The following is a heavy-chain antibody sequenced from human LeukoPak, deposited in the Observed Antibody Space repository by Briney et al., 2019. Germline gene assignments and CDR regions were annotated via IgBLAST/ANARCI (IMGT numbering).Heavy chain of an antibody. CDR1: GFTFSSYW. D-gene: IGHD6-19*01. CDR3: AGGGYSSGWRFDY. CDR2: IKQDGSEK. V-gene: IGHV3-7*03. Sequence: GGSLRLSCAASGFTFSSYWMSWVRQAPGKGLEWVANIKQDGSEKYYVDSVKGRFTISRDNTKNSLYLQMNSLRAEDTAVYYCAGGGYSSGWRFDYWGQGTLVTVSS. J-gene: IGHJ4*02.